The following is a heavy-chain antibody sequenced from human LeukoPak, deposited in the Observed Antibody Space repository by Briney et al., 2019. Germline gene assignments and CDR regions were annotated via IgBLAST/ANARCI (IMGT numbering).Heavy chain of an antibody. V-gene: IGHV3-66*01. CDR2: IYSGGST. CDR3: ARVSPPCYYGMDV. Sequence: GGSLRLSCAASGFTVGSNYMSWVRQAPGKGLEWVSVIYSGGSTYYADSVKGRFTISRDNSKNTLYLQMNSLRAEDTAVYYCARVSPPCYYGMDVWGQGTTVTVSS. CDR1: GFTVGSNY. J-gene: IGHJ6*02.